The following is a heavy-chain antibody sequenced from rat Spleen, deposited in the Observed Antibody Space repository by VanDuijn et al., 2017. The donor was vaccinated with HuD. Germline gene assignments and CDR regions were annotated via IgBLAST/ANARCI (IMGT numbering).Heavy chain of an antibody. D-gene: IGHD1-12*02. Sequence: VQLVESGGGLVQPGRSLKLSCAASGFTFSNYDMAWVRQAPTKGLEWVASISYDGTATYYRDSVKGRFTISRDNAKSTLYLQMDSLRSEDTATYYCTRGYDGTYYYVNWFAYWGQGTLVTVSS. J-gene: IGHJ3*01. CDR2: ISYDGTAT. CDR3: TRGYDGTYYYVNWFAY. V-gene: IGHV5S23*01. CDR1: GFTFSNYD.